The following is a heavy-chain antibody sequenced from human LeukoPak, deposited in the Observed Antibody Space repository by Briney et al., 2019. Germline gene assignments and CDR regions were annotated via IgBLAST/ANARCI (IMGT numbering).Heavy chain of an antibody. CDR1: GYTFTGYY. V-gene: IGHV1-2*02. J-gene: IGHJ4*02. CDR3: ARVVHAGGGYYYGSGSYYNRGYFDY. CDR2: VNPNSGGT. D-gene: IGHD3-10*01. Sequence: ASVKVSCKASGYTFTGYYMHWVRQAPGQGLEWMGWVNPNSGGTNYAQKFQGRVAMTRDTSISTAYMELSRLRSDDTAVYYCARVVHAGGGYYYGSGSYYNRGYFDYWGQGTLVTVSS.